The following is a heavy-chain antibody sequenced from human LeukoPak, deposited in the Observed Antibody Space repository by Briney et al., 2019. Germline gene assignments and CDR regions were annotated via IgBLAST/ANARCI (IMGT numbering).Heavy chain of an antibody. Sequence: GGSLRLSCAASGFTFSSYSMNWVCQAPGKGLEWVSSISSSSSYIYYADSVKGRFTISRDNAKNSLYLQMNSLKAEDTAFYYCARDKGGSGFDPWGQGTLVTVSS. CDR1: GFTFSSYS. CDR3: ARDKGGSGFDP. D-gene: IGHD6-19*01. V-gene: IGHV3-21*01. J-gene: IGHJ5*02. CDR2: ISSSSSYI.